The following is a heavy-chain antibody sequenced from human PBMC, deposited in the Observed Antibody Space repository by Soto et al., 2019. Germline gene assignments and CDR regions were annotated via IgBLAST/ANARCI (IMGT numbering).Heavy chain of an antibody. Sequence: SVKVSFKASGGPFSSYAISWVRQAPGQGLEWMGGIIPIFGTANYAQKFQGRVTITADESTSTAYMELSSLRSEDTAVYYCARDRVGNYYDSSGYLTALFDYWGQGTMVTVSS. J-gene: IGHJ4*02. CDR3: ARDRVGNYYDSSGYLTALFDY. CDR2: IIPIFGTA. CDR1: GGPFSSYA. D-gene: IGHD3-22*01. V-gene: IGHV1-69*13.